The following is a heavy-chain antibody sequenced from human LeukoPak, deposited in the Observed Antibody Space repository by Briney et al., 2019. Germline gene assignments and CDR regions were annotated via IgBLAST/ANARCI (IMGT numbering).Heavy chain of an antibody. V-gene: IGHV4-34*01. CDR3: ARHPRGSSGHFRNAFDI. Sequence: PSETLSLTCAVYGGSFSGYYWSWIRQTPGKGLEWIGEINHSGSTNYNPSLKSRVTISVDTSKNQFSLKLSSVTAADTAVYYCARHPRGSSGHFRNAFDIWGQGTMVTVSS. D-gene: IGHD3-22*01. CDR2: INHSGST. J-gene: IGHJ3*02. CDR1: GGSFSGYY.